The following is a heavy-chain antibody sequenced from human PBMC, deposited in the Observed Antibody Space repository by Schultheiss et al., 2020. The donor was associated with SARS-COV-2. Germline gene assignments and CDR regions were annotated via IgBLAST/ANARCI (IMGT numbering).Heavy chain of an antibody. CDR1: GGSISSYY. J-gene: IGHJ6*03. CDR3: ARVSLQQLVRDYYYMDV. D-gene: IGHD6-13*01. Sequence: SETLSLTCTVSGGSISSYYWSWIRQPPGKGLEWIGEINHSGSTNYNPSLKSRVTISVDTSKKQFSLKLSSVTAADTAVYYCARVSLQQLVRDYYYMDVWGKGTTVTVSS. V-gene: IGHV4-34*01. CDR2: INHSGST.